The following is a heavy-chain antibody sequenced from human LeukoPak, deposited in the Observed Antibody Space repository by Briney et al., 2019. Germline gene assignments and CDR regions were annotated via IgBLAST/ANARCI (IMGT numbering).Heavy chain of an antibody. CDR2: ISSSSSTI. D-gene: IGHD3-22*01. J-gene: IGHJ4*02. Sequence: PGGSLRLSCAASGFTFSSYSMNWVRQAPGKGLEWVSYISSSSSTIYYADSVKGRFTISRDNAKNSLYLQMNSLRAEDTAVYYCARDLNYYDSSGHYYGHDPPDYWGQGTLVTVSS. CDR1: GFTFSSYS. CDR3: ARDLNYYDSSGHYYGHDPPDY. V-gene: IGHV3-48*01.